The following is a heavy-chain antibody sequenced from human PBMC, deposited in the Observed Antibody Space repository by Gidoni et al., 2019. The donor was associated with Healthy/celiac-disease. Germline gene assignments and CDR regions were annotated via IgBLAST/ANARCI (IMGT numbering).Heavy chain of an antibody. Sequence: QVQLQESGPGLVKPSQTLSLTCTVSGGSISSGGYYWSWIRQHPGKGLEWIGYIYYSGSTYYNPSLKSRVTISVDTSKNQFSLKLSSVTAADTAVYYCARVGGVVVPAAMIAFDIWGQGTMVTVSS. CDR3: ARVGGVVVPAAMIAFDI. CDR1: GGSISSGGYY. J-gene: IGHJ3*02. D-gene: IGHD2-2*01. CDR2: IYYSGST. V-gene: IGHV4-31*03.